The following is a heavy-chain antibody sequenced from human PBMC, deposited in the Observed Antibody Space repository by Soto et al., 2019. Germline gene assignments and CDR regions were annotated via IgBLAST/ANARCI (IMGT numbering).Heavy chain of an antibody. CDR3: ARDLFPVDIVVVPAATYGMDV. D-gene: IGHD2-2*03. CDR1: GYTLTGYY. Sequence: ASVKVSCKASGYTLTGYYMHWVRQAPGQRREGMGWINPNSGGTNYAQKFQGWVTMTRDTSISTAYMELSRLRSDDTAVYYCARDLFPVDIVVVPAATYGMDVWGQGTTVTVSS. J-gene: IGHJ6*02. V-gene: IGHV1-2*04. CDR2: INPNSGGT.